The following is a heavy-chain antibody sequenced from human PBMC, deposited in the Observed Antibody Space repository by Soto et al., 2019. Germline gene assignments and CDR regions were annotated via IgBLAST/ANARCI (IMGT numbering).Heavy chain of an antibody. CDR2: IYYSGST. CDR1: GGSISSGGYY. D-gene: IGHD7-27*01. V-gene: IGHV4-31*03. J-gene: IGHJ4*02. CDR3: ARDSRQTGEMGGYYFDY. Sequence: QVQLQESGPGLVKPSQTLSLTCTVSGGSISSGGYYWSWIRQHPGKGLEWTGYIYYSGSTYYNPSLKSRVTISVDTSKNQFSLKLSSVTAADTAVYYCARDSRQTGEMGGYYFDYWGQGTLVTVSS.